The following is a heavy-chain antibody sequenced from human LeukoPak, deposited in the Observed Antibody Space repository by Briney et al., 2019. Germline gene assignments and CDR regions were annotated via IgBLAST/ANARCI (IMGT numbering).Heavy chain of an antibody. Sequence: PGGSLRLSCAASGFTFSDYYMSWIRQAPGKGLEWVSYISSSGSTIYYADSVKGRFTISRDNAKNSLYLQMNSLRAEDTAVYYCARDIGYGDYVNLGWFDPWGQGTLVTVSS. J-gene: IGHJ5*02. CDR1: GFTFSDYY. CDR2: ISSSGSTI. D-gene: IGHD4-17*01. V-gene: IGHV3-11*01. CDR3: ARDIGYGDYVNLGWFDP.